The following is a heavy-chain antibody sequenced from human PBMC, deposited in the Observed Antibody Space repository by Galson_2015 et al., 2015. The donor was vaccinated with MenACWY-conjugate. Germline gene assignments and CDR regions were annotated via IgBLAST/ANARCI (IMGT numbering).Heavy chain of an antibody. Sequence: SLRLSCAASEFTLSNAWMNWVRQAPGKGLEWVGIIKSKPDGGATDYAAPVKGRFTISRDDSKNTLYLQMNSLKTEDTAVYYCTTLTMIIIHDDYWGQGTLVTVSP. D-gene: IGHD3-22*01. CDR2: IKSKPDGGAT. J-gene: IGHJ4*02. CDR1: EFTLSNAW. V-gene: IGHV3-15*01. CDR3: TTLTMIIIHDDY.